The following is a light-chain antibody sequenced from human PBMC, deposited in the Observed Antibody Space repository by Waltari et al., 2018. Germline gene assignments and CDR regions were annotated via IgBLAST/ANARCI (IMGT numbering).Light chain of an antibody. J-gene: IGKJ2*01. Sequence: EIVMTQSPATLSWSPGERDTLSCRASQRISSNLAWYQQKPGQAPRLLIYAASPRAPGIPARFIGSGSGTEFTLPISSLQPEDFAIYYCQQYNNWPFAFGQGTKLEVK. V-gene: IGKV3-15*01. CDR3: QQYNNWPFA. CDR1: QRISSN. CDR2: AAS.